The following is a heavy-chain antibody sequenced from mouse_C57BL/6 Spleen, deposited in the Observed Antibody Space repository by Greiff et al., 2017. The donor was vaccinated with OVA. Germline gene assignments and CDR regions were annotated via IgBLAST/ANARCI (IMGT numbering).Heavy chain of an antibody. Sequence: QVQLKDSGAELAKPGASVKLSCKASGYPFTSYWMHWVHQRPGPGLAWIGYINPSSGYTKYNQKFKDKATLTADKSSSTAYMQLSSLTSEDSAVYFCAREAYYYGSSYNYAMDYWGQGTSVTVSS. CDR3: AREAYYYGSSYNYAMDY. J-gene: IGHJ4*01. CDR2: INPSSGYT. D-gene: IGHD1-1*01. CDR1: GYPFTSYW. V-gene: IGHV1-7*01.